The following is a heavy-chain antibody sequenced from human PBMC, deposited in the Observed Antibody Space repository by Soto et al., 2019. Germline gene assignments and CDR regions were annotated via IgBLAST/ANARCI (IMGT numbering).Heavy chain of an antibody. CDR3: AKGFSTGLYVDS. J-gene: IGHJ5*01. Sequence: PSETMSLTCSVSGDSVTSDSYYWTWIRQPPGKTLEWVGFILSSGGTSTNPSLRSRLSMSVDTSKNQFSMRLTSVTASDTGVYFCAKGFSTGLYVDSWCRGAQVTVSS. CDR1: GDSVTSDSYY. D-gene: IGHD6-19*01. V-gene: IGHV4-61*01. CDR2: ILSSGGT.